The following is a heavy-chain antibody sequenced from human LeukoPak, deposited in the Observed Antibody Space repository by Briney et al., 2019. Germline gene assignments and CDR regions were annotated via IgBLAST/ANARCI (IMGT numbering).Heavy chain of an antibody. CDR3: ARVRWYYYDSSGYYLDY. J-gene: IGHJ4*02. V-gene: IGHV4-39*07. CDR2: IYYSGST. D-gene: IGHD3-22*01. Sequence: PSETLSLTCTVSGGSISSSSYYWGWLRQPPGKGLEWIGSIYYSGSTYYNPSLKSRVTISVDTSKNQFSLKLSSVTAADTAVYYCARVRWYYYDSSGYYLDYWGQGTLVTVSS. CDR1: GGSISSSSYY.